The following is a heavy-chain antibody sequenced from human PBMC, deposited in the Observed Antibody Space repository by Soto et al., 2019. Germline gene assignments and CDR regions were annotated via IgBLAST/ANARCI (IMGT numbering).Heavy chain of an antibody. CDR3: ARVKGRVWFGELGRYYYGMDV. CDR2: INAGNGNT. Sequence: QVQLVQSGAEVKKPGASVKVSCKASGYTFTSYAMHWVRQAPGQRLEWMGWINAGNGNTKYSQKFQGRVTITRDTSASTAYMELSSLRSEDTAVYYCARVKGRVWFGELGRYYYGMDVWGQATTVTVSS. J-gene: IGHJ6*02. D-gene: IGHD3-10*01. CDR1: GYTFTSYA. V-gene: IGHV1-3*01.